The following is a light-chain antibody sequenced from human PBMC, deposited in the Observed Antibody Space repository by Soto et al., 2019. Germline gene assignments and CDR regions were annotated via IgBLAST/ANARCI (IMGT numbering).Light chain of an antibody. J-gene: IGLJ1*01. CDR3: SSYTSSSTLYV. CDR1: SSDVGGYNY. V-gene: IGLV2-14*01. CDR2: DVS. Sequence: QSALTQPASVSGSPGQSITISCTGTSSDVGGYNYVSWYQQHPDKAPKLMIFDVSNRPSGVSNRFSGSKSGNTASLTISGLQAEDEADYCSSYTSSSTLYVFGTGTKLTVL.